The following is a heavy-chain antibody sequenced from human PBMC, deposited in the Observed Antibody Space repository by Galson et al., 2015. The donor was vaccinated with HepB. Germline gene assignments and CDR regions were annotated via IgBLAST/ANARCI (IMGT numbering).Heavy chain of an antibody. V-gene: IGHV3-7*01. D-gene: IGHD2-2*02. CDR3: ARDLLSLCSSTSCYTSGWFDP. Sequence: SLRLSCAASGFTFSSYWMSWVRQAPGKGLEWVANIKQDGSEEYYVDSVKGRFTISRDNAKNSLYLQMNSLRAEDTAVYYCARDLLSLCSSTSCYTSGWFDPWGQGTLVTVSS. J-gene: IGHJ5*02. CDR1: GFTFSSYW. CDR2: IKQDGSEE.